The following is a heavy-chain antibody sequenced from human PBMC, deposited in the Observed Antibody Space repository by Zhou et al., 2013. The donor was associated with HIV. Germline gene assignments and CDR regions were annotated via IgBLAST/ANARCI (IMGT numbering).Heavy chain of an antibody. D-gene: IGHD3-10*01. CDR1: EYTFTSFD. Sequence: QVQLVQSGAEVKKPGASVKVSCKASEYTFTSFDINWVRQATGQGLEWMGWMNPNSGNTGYAQKFQGRVTMTRNTSISAAYLELSSLRSEDTAVYYCARGSIPNYGSGSYYISYGMDVWGQGTTVTVSS. V-gene: IGHV1-8*01. CDR3: ARGSIPNYGSGSYYISYGMDV. J-gene: IGHJ6*02. CDR2: MNPNSGNT.